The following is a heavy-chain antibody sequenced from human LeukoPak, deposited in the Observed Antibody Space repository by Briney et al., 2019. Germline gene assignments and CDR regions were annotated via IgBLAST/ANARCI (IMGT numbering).Heavy chain of an antibody. CDR2: VSGSGGTT. D-gene: IGHD3-10*02. V-gene: IGHV3-23*01. CDR3: IKVIMFAFDI. CDR1: GFTFSSYG. Sequence: GGSLRLSCAASGFTFSSYGMGWVRQAPGKGLEWVSAVSGSGGTTHYADSVKGRFTISRDNSKSTMYLQMNSLRAEDTAVYFCIKVIMFAFDIWGQGTMVTVSS. J-gene: IGHJ3*02.